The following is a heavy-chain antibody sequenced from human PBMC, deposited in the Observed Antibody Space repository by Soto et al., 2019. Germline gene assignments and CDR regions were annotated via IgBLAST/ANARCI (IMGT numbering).Heavy chain of an antibody. V-gene: IGHV1-2*04. D-gene: IGHD6-13*01. CDR1: GYTFTGYY. J-gene: IGHJ4*02. CDR3: ARVRIAAAGLYNYFDY. CDR2: INPNSGGT. Sequence: QVQLVQSGAEVKKPGASVKVSCKASGYTFTGYYMHWVRQAPGQGLVWMGWINPNSGGTNYAQKFQGWVTMTRDTSISTAYMELSRLRADDTAVYYCARVRIAAAGLYNYFDYWGQGTLVTVSS.